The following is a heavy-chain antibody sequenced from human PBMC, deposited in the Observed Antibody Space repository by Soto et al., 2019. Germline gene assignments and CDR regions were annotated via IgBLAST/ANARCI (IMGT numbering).Heavy chain of an antibody. CDR2: IIPILGIA. CDR1: EDTFSSYT. J-gene: IGHJ5*02. Sequence: QVQLVQSGAEVKKPGSTVKVSCKASEDTFSSYTISWVRQAPGQGLEWMGRIIPILGIANYAQKFQGRVTITADKSTSTAYMELSSLRSVDTAVYYCALAVAGTGWFDPWGQGTLVTVSS. CDR3: ALAVAGTGWFDP. D-gene: IGHD6-19*01. V-gene: IGHV1-69*02.